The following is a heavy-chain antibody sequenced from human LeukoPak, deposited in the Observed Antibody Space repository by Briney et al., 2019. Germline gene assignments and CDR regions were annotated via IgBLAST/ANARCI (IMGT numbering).Heavy chain of an antibody. CDR3: ARSHYDILTGYLYPVDY. CDR1: GYTFTSYG. CDR2: ISAYNGNT. J-gene: IGHJ4*02. V-gene: IGHV1-18*01. Sequence: ASVKVSCKASGYTFTSYGISWVRQAPGQGLEWMGWISAYNGNTNYAQKLQGRVTMTTDTSTSTAYMELRSLRSDDTAVYYCARSHYDILTGYLYPVDYWGQGTLVTVSS. D-gene: IGHD3-9*01.